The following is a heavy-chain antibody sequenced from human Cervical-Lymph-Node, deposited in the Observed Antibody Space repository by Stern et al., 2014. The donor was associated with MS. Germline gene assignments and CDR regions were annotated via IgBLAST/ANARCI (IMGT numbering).Heavy chain of an antibody. J-gene: IGHJ4*02. D-gene: IGHD6-19*01. Sequence: VQLVESGGGVVQPGRSLRLSCAGSGFTFSTYGMHWVRPAPGKGLEWAALISHDGSKKYYVDSVKGRFTISRDNSKNTMYVHMNSLRDEDTAVYYCAKDRGSGWSLDYWGQGTLVIVSS. CDR3: AKDRGSGWSLDY. CDR1: GFTFSTYG. CDR2: ISHDGSKK. V-gene: IGHV3-30*18.